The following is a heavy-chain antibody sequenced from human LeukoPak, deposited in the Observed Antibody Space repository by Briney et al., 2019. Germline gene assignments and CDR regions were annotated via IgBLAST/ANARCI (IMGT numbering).Heavy chain of an antibody. V-gene: IGHV1-69*05. D-gene: IGHD5-18*01. Sequence: SVKVSCKASGGTFSSYAISWARQAPGQGLEWMGRIIPIFGTANYAQKFQGRVTITTDESTSTAYMELSSLRSEDTAVYYCARGSYGYEFYFDYWGQGTLVTVSS. CDR2: IIPIFGTA. CDR3: ARGSYGYEFYFDY. J-gene: IGHJ4*02. CDR1: GGTFSSYA.